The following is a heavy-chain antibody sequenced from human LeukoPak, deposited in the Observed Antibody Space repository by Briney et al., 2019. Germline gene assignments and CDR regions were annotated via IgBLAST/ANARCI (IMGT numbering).Heavy chain of an antibody. CDR2: MNPNSGNT. CDR1: GYTFTSYD. Sequence: ASVKVSCKASGYTFTSYDINWVRQATGQGLEWMGWMNPNSGNTGYAQKFQGRVTITRNTSISTAYMELSSLRSEDTAVYYCARGGRAVGDFDYWGQGTLVTVSS. J-gene: IGHJ4*02. D-gene: IGHD2-21*01. V-gene: IGHV1-8*03. CDR3: ARGGRAVGDFDY.